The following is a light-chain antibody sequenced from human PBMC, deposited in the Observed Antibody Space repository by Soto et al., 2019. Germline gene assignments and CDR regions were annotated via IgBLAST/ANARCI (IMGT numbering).Light chain of an antibody. Sequence: DIQMTQSPSTLSASVGDRVTITCRASQSISSWLAWYQQKPGKAPKLLIYDASSLESGVPSRFSGSGSGTEFTLTISSVQPDDFASYYCQQYNSYSHTFGQGTKLEIK. J-gene: IGKJ2*01. CDR3: QQYNSYSHT. CDR1: QSISSW. V-gene: IGKV1-5*01. CDR2: DAS.